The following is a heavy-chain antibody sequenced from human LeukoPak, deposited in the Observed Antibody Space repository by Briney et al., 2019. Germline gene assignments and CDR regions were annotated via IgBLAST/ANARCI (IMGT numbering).Heavy chain of an antibody. V-gene: IGHV5-51*01. J-gene: IGHJ3*02. CDR1: GYSFSNYW. D-gene: IGHD6-19*01. CDR2: IYPGDSNT. CDR3: ARPYSSGWSSAFDI. Sequence: GESLKISCKGSGYSFSNYWIGWVRQMPGKGLEWMGIIYPGDSNTRYSPSFQGQVTISADKSVNTAYLQWSGLKASDTAMYYCARPYSSGWSSAFDIWGQGTMVTVSS.